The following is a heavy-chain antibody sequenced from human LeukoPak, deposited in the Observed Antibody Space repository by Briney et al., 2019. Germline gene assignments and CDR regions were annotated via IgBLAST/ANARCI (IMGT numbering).Heavy chain of an antibody. CDR3: AKEGRSLQTY. Sequence: GGSLRLSCAASGFTFSRYAMSWVRQAPEKGLEWVSTLSDNGGSTYYADSVKGRFAISRDNSKNTLYLQMNSLRAEDTAVYYCAKEGRSLQTYWGQGTLVTVSS. V-gene: IGHV3-23*01. J-gene: IGHJ4*02. CDR2: LSDNGGST. CDR1: GFTFSRYA. D-gene: IGHD5-24*01.